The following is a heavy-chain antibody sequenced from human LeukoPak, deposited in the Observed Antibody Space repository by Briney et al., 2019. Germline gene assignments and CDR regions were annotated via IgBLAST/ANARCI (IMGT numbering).Heavy chain of an antibody. Sequence: GGSLRLSCAASGFAFSDYYINWIRQAPGQGLEWISYISRTSRTIYYAESVKGRFTISRDNTEKLVYLQMNSLRVDNTAQYYCASGLLTSTSGYPYFETCGPGTLVTVSS. J-gene: IGHJ5*02. D-gene: IGHD2-2*01. CDR3: ASGLLTSTSGYPYFET. V-gene: IGHV3-11*01. CDR2: ISRTSRTI. CDR1: GFAFSDYY.